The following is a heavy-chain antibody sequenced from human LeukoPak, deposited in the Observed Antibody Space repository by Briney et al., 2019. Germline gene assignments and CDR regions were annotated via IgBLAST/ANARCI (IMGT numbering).Heavy chain of an antibody. D-gene: IGHD3-9*01. J-gene: IGHJ4*02. Sequence: PGGSLRLSCEASGFTFSSYSMNWVRQAPGKGLEWISYISSSGSIMYYADSVKGRFTISRDNAKNSLYLQMNSLRAEDTAVYYCARGGYYDILTGFDYWGQGTLVTVSS. CDR1: GFTFSSYS. CDR2: ISSSGSIM. V-gene: IGHV3-48*01. CDR3: ARGGYYDILTGFDY.